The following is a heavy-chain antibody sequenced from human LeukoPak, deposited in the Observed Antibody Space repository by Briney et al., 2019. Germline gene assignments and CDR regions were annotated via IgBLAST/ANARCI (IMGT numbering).Heavy chain of an antibody. J-gene: IGHJ4*02. CDR1: GFTFTSYA. CDR3: AKDLRRDGYSSGWYYFDY. V-gene: IGHV3-23*01. D-gene: IGHD6-19*01. CDR2: ISDSGGST. Sequence: GGSLRLSCAASGFTFTSYAMGWVRQAPGKGLEWVSAISDSGGSTYYADSVKGRFTISRDNSKNTLYLQMNSLRVEDTAVYYCAKDLRRDGYSSGWYYFDYWGQGTLVTVSS.